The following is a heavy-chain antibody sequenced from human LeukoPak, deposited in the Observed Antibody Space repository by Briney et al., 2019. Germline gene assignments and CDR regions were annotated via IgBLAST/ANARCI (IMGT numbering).Heavy chain of an antibody. CDR3: AKRVIFGVVIYFDY. Sequence: SVKVSCKASGFTFTSSAMQWVRQARGQRLEWIGWIVVGSGNTNYAQKFQERVTITRDMSTSTAYMELSSLRSEDTAVYYCAKRVIFGVVIYFDYWGQGTLVTVSS. CDR1: GFTFTSSA. J-gene: IGHJ4*02. CDR2: IVVGSGNT. V-gene: IGHV1-58*02. D-gene: IGHD3-3*01.